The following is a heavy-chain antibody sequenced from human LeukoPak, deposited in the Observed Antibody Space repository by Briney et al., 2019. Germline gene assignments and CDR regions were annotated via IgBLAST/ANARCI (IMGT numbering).Heavy chain of an antibody. J-gene: IGHJ4*02. D-gene: IGHD5-24*01. V-gene: IGHV3-64*01. CDR2: ISSNGGST. CDR3: ARATGGMATIFDY. Sequence: GGSLRPSCAASGFTFSSYWMSWVRQAPGKGLQYVSAISSNGGSTYYANSVKGRFTISRDNSKNTLYLQMGRLRAEDMAVYYCARATGGMATIFDYWGQGTLVTVSS. CDR1: GFTFSSYW.